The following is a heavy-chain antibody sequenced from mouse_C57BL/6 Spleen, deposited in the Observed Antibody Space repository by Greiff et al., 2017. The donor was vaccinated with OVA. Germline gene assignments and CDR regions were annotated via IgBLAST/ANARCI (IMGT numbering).Heavy chain of an antibody. V-gene: IGHV14-4*01. Sequence: EVQVVESGAELVRPGASVTLSCTASGFNIKDDYMHWVKQRPEQGLEWIGWIDPENGDTEYASKFQGKATITADTSSNTAYLQLSSLTSEDTAVYYCTTTVVDWYFDVWGTGTTVTVSS. D-gene: IGHD1-1*01. J-gene: IGHJ1*03. CDR3: TTTVVDWYFDV. CDR1: GFNIKDDY. CDR2: IDPENGDT.